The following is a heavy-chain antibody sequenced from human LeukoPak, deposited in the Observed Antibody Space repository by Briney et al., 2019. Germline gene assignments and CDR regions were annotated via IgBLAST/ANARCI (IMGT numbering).Heavy chain of an antibody. V-gene: IGHV4-4*02. Sequence: PSETLSLTCAVSGGSISSSNWWSWVRQPPGKGLEWIGDIYYSGTTYSSPSLKGRVTISMDTSKNQFSLRLSTVTATDTAMYYCARRVTGSSWFDSWGQGTLVTVSS. CDR3: ARRVTGSSWFDS. CDR2: IYYSGTT. CDR1: GGSISSSNW. D-gene: IGHD2-21*02. J-gene: IGHJ5*01.